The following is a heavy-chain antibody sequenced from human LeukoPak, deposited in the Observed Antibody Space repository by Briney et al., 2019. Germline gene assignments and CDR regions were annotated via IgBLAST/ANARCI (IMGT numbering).Heavy chain of an antibody. CDR1: GGSFSGYY. Sequence: PSETLSLTCAVYGGSFSGYYWSWIRQPPGKGLEWIGEINHSGGANYNPSLKSRVTISVDTSKNQFSLKLSSVTAADTAVYYCTRRGTDPDYWGQGTLVTVSS. D-gene: IGHD1-7*01. CDR3: TRRGTDPDY. J-gene: IGHJ4*02. CDR2: INHSGGA. V-gene: IGHV4-34*01.